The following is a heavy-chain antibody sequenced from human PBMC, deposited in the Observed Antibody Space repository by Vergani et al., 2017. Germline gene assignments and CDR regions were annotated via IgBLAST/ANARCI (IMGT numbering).Heavy chain of an antibody. Sequence: QVQLQASGPGRVKPSQTLSLTCTMSGGSLSAGYYFWSWIRQPAGKGLEWLGHISASGNASHSPSLGTRVSMSVDTSKNQFSLTVTSVTAADTAIYFCARRSGGYYSGGKVHPLRTAFDVWGHGTVVTVSS. D-gene: IGHD2-15*01. CDR1: GGSLSAGYYF. J-gene: IGHJ3*01. CDR2: ISASGNA. CDR3: ARRSGGYYSGGKVHPLRTAFDV. V-gene: IGHV4-61*02.